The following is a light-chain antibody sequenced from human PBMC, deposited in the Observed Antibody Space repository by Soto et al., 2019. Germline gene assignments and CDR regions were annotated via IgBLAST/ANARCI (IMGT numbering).Light chain of an antibody. CDR3: SSYTSSSTYV. CDR2: DVS. CDR1: SSDVGGYNY. Sequence: QSALTQPASVSGSPGQSITISCTGTSSDVGGYNYVSWYQQHPGKAPKLMIYDVSNRPSGVSNRFSGSKSGNTASLTISWLQDEDESDYYCSSYTSSSTYVFGTGTKVTVL. J-gene: IGLJ1*01. V-gene: IGLV2-14*01.